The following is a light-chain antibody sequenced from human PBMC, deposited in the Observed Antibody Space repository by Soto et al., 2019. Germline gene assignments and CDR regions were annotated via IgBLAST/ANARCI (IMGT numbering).Light chain of an antibody. CDR1: QAIGQS. Sequence: DIQMTQSPSSLSASVGDRVTITCRASQAIGQSVAWYQQKPGQVPKLLIYAASTLHSGVPSRFSGSGSGTHFTLTITGLQPEDVATYYCQEHNGDLPVAFGPGTTVDV. J-gene: IGKJ3*01. V-gene: IGKV1-27*01. CDR2: AAS. CDR3: QEHNGDLPVA.